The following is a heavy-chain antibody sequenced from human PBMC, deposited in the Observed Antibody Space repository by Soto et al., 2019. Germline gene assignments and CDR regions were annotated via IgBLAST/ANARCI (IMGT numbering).Heavy chain of an antibody. J-gene: IGHJ4*02. Sequence: GSRKLSCAASGFTFSMYWVHWVRPVPGKGPEWVSRINDDGISTNYADSVKGRFTISRDNAKNTLYLQMNALRVEDTAVYYCTRGPRSTSTGTGAFWGQGTLVTVSS. V-gene: IGHV3-74*01. CDR3: TRGPRSTSTGTGAF. D-gene: IGHD1-1*01. CDR2: INDDGIST. CDR1: GFTFSMYW.